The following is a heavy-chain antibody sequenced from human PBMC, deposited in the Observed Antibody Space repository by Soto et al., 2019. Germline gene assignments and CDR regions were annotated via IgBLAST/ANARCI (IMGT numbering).Heavy chain of an antibody. CDR1: GGSFNVYY. J-gene: IGHJ4*02. D-gene: IGHD1-26*01. Sequence: QVQLQQWGAGLLKPSETLALTCAVYGGSFNVYYWTWMRQPPGKGLEWIGEIKRSGSTNYNPSLKSRVTTSIVTSKIQFSLTLSSVTAADTAIYYCARGPAVGAFFDVWGQGSQVTVPP. CDR3: ARGPAVGAFFDV. V-gene: IGHV4-34*01. CDR2: IKRSGST.